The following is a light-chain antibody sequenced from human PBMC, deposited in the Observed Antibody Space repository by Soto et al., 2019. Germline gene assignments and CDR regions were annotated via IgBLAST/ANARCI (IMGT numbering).Light chain of an antibody. CDR2: GVS. CDR1: QAVSNNY. V-gene: IGKV3-20*01. J-gene: IGKJ4*01. Sequence: EIVLTQSPGTLSLSPGERGSLSCRVSQAVSNNYLVWYQQKPGQAPRLLIYGVSIRATGIPDRFSGSGSGTDFTLTISGLEPEDSGVYFCQQYDGSISFGGGSRVEIK. CDR3: QQYDGSIS.